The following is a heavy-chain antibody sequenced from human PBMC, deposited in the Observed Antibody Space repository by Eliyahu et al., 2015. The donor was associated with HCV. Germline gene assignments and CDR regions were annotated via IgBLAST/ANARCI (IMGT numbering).Heavy chain of an antibody. J-gene: IGHJ4*02. CDR3: AKVGREGRVPDY. CDR1: GFXFSTYA. CDR2: VSGSGVNT. D-gene: IGHD3-10*01. Sequence: EVQLLESGGGLVQPGGSLRLSCAASGFXFSTYAMSWVRQAPGKGLGWVSGVSGSGVNTYYADSVKGRFIISRDNSKNTVYLQMNSLRTEDTAVYYCAKVGREGRVPDYWGQGTLVAVSP. V-gene: IGHV3-23*01.